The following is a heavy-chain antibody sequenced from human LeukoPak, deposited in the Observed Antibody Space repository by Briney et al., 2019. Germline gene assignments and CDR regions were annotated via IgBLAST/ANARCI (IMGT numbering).Heavy chain of an antibody. V-gene: IGHV1-69*04. CDR1: GGTFSSYA. J-gene: IGHJ6*02. CDR2: VIPILGIA. CDR3: ARDAYMNDRWFYRMDV. D-gene: IGHD2-15*01. Sequence: GASVTVSCMASGGTFSSYAISWVRLAPGPGLEWMGRVIPILGIANYAQKFQGRVTITADKSTSTAHLELSGLRSEDTAVYYCARDAYMNDRWFYRMDVWGQGTTIIVSS.